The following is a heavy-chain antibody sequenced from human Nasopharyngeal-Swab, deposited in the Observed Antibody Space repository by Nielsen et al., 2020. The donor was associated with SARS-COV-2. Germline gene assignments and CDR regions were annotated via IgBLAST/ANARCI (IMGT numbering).Heavy chain of an antibody. CDR2: LWHDGSNV. D-gene: IGHD4-23*01. V-gene: IGHV3-33*01. J-gene: IGHJ4*02. Sequence: GESLKISCAASGFSFSTYGMHWVRQAPGKGLEWVAVLWHDGSNVGYADSVKGRFSISRDNSKNTLYLQMNSLRAEDTAMYYCARDLVRVWSYVGTLDYWGQGTLVTVSS. CDR1: GFSFSTYG. CDR3: ARDLVRVWSYVGTLDY.